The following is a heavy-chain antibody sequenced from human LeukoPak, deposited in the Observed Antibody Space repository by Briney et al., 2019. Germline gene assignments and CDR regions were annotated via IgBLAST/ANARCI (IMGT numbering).Heavy chain of an antibody. Sequence: SETLSLTCTVSGGSISSNNYYWGWLRQPPGKGLEWIGSIYNSGTTYYHPSLKSRVTISVDTSKSQFSLKLSSVTAADTAVYYCARKTYGHYDVDVWGQGTTVTVSS. CDR3: ARKTYGHYDVDV. D-gene: IGHD3-16*01. CDR2: IYNSGTT. CDR1: GGSISSNNYY. V-gene: IGHV4-39*01. J-gene: IGHJ6*02.